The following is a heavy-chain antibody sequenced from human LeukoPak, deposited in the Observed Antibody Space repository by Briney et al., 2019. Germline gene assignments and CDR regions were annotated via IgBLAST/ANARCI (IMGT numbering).Heavy chain of an antibody. Sequence: PGGSLRLSCAASGFTFSSYSMNWVCQAPGKGLEWVSSISSSSSYIYYADSVKGRFTISRDNAKNSLYLQMNSLRAEDTAVYYCARDDTAMVSTPYFDYWGQGTLVTVSS. V-gene: IGHV3-21*01. CDR2: ISSSSSYI. J-gene: IGHJ4*02. CDR3: ARDDTAMVSTPYFDY. CDR1: GFTFSSYS. D-gene: IGHD5-18*01.